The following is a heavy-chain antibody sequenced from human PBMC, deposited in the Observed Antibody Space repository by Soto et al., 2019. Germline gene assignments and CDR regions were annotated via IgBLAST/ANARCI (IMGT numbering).Heavy chain of an antibody. CDR1: GGSLSSFS. V-gene: IGHV4-59*01. D-gene: IGHD3-10*01. J-gene: IGHJ4*02. Sequence: SETLSLTCTVSGGSLSSFSWNWIRQSPGKGLEWVGCIYDTGNTKYNPSLRSPLTFSLDMSKNQVFLRLTSVTAADTAVYYSARGQLWSRDFDYWGPGALVTVSS. CDR2: IYDTGNT. CDR3: ARGQLWSRDFDY.